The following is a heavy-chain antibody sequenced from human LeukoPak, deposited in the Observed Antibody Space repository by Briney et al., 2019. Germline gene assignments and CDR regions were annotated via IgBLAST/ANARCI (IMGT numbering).Heavy chain of an antibody. D-gene: IGHD3-22*01. CDR2: INPNSGGT. V-gene: IGHV1-2*02. Sequence: GASVKVSCKASGYTLTGYYMHWVRQAPGQGLEWMGWINPNSGGTNYAQKFQGRVTMTRDTSISTAYMELSRLRSDDTAVYYCARAYYDSSGPMRIWGQGTLVTVSS. CDR1: GYTLTGYY. J-gene: IGHJ4*02. CDR3: ARAYYDSSGPMRI.